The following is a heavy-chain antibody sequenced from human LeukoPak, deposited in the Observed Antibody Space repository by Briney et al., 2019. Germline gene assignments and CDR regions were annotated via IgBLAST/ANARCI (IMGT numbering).Heavy chain of an antibody. J-gene: IGHJ4*02. Sequence: GSLRLSCAASGFTVSNYGMHWVRQAPGKGLEWVAVIWYDGTKKYYADSVKGRLTISRDNSKNTLYLEMNSLRAEDTAVYYCARDRAVRYFDYWGQGTLVTVSS. CDR1: GFTVSNYG. V-gene: IGHV3-33*01. CDR3: ARDRAVRYFDY. CDR2: IWYDGTKK.